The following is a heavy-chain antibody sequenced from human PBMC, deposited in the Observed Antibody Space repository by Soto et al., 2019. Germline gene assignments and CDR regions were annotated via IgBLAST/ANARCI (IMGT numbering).Heavy chain of an antibody. D-gene: IGHD6-13*01. V-gene: IGHV4-31*03. CDR2: IYYSGST. CDR1: GGSISSGGYY. CDR3: ARDGIAAAGKTSGYYFDY. J-gene: IGHJ4*02. Sequence: QVQLQESGPGLVKPSQTLSLTCTVSGGSISSGGYYWSWIRQHPGKGLEWIGYIYYSGSTYYNPSLKSRVTISVDTSKNQFSRKLSFVTAADTAVYYCARDGIAAAGKTSGYYFDYWGQGTLVTVSS.